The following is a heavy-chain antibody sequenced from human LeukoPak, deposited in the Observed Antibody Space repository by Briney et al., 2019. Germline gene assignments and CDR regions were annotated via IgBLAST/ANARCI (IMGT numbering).Heavy chain of an antibody. CDR3: AAGTAADF. CDR2: INSDGTST. Sequence: GGSLRLSCAASGFTFSTSWMHWVRRAPGKGLVWVSRINSDGTSTIYADSVKGRFTISRDDAKNTLYLQMNSLRAEDTAVYYCAAGTAADFWGQGTLVTVSS. D-gene: IGHD6-13*01. J-gene: IGHJ4*02. V-gene: IGHV3-74*01. CDR1: GFTFSTSW.